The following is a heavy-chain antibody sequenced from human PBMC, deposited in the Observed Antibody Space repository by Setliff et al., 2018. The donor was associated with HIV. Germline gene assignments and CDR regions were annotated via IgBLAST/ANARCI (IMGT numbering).Heavy chain of an antibody. CDR3: ARGLSFYDPGGFDY. CDR2: IYTSGST. Sequence: PSETLSLTCTVSGGSISSYYWSWIRQPAGKGLEWIGRIYTSGSTNYNPSLKSRVTISLDTSKNQFSLKLNSVTAADTAVYYCARGLSFYDPGGFDYWGQGTLVTVSS. J-gene: IGHJ4*02. CDR1: GGSISSYY. V-gene: IGHV4-4*07. D-gene: IGHD3-22*01.